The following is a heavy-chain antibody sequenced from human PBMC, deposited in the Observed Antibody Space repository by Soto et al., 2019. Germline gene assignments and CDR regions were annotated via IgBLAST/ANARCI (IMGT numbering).Heavy chain of an antibody. CDR1: GFTFSNYA. CDR2: ISSSGDSP. CDR3: ARNKIPHPPY. D-gene: IGHD2-21*01. V-gene: IGHV3-23*01. J-gene: IGHJ4*02. Sequence: GGSLRLSCAASGFTFSNYAMSWVRQAPGKGLEWVSAISSSGDSPYYADSVKGRFTVSRDNSKNTLYLQMNSLRVEDTAIYYCARNKIPHPPYWSQGTLVTVSS.